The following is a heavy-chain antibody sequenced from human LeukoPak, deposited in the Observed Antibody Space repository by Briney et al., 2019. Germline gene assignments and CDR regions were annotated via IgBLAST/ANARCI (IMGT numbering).Heavy chain of an antibody. J-gene: IGHJ3*02. D-gene: IGHD2-2*01. V-gene: IGHV4-34*12. CDR2: IFFIGRS. CDR1: GGSFSGYY. Sequence: PSETLSLTCAVYGGSFSGYYWGGIRQPPGKGGEWIRYIFFIGRSYSSPSVKSPVTISQDTPRNQFSLKLTSVTAADTVVYSCAKSNGFGLVDIWGQGTMVTVSS. CDR3: AKSNGFGLVDI.